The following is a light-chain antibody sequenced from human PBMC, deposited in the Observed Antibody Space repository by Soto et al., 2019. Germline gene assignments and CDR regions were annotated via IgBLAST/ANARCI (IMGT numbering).Light chain of an antibody. CDR1: QSVSNNY. J-gene: IGKJ3*01. CDR2: GAS. Sequence: EIVLTQSPCTLSLSPGERATLSCRASQSVSNNYLAWYQQKPGQAPRLLIYGASNRATGIPDRFSGSGSGTDFTLTISRLEPEDFAVYYCQHYGSSFTFGPGTKVDIK. CDR3: QHYGSSFT. V-gene: IGKV3-20*01.